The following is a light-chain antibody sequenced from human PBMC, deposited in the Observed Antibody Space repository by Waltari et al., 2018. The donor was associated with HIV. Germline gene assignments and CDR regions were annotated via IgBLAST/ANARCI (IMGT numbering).Light chain of an antibody. V-gene: IGKV1-39*01. J-gene: IGKJ3*01. CDR1: QSVANR. CDR3: QQSYNYPLT. CDR2: DAS. Sequence: DIQMTQSPSSLSASVGDPVTISCRASQSVANRVNWYQQEPGKAPKVLIYDASRLQSGAPSRFTGGGSGTDFTLTIANLQPDDFVTYFCQQSYNYPLTFGPGTTV.